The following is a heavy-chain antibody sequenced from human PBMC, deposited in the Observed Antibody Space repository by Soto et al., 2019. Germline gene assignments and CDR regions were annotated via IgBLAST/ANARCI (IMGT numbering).Heavy chain of an antibody. CDR2: IYYSGQT. J-gene: IGHJ5*02. V-gene: IGHV4-39*01. CDR3: ARHGSS. CDR1: GVSISGSSYY. Sequence: QLQLQESGPGLVKPSETLSLICSVSGVSISGSSYYWGWIRQPPGKGLEWIGSIYYSGQTYYNPSLKSRVTISIARSKTQFSLNLTSVTATDTAIYYCARHGSSWGQGTLVTVSS.